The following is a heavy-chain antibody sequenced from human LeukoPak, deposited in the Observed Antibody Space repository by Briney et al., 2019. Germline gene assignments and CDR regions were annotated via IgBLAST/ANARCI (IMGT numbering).Heavy chain of an antibody. CDR2: IKKDGSEK. D-gene: IGHD5-18*01. Sequence: GGSLRLSCAASGFTFSDYYMSWVRQAPGKGLEWVANIKKDGSEKYYVDAVKGRFTISRDNAKTSLYLQMNSLRAEDTAVYYCARDLSGIAGYTYGRGIDYWGQGTLVTVSS. CDR3: ARDLSGIAGYTYGRGIDY. J-gene: IGHJ4*02. CDR1: GFTFSDYY. V-gene: IGHV3-7*01.